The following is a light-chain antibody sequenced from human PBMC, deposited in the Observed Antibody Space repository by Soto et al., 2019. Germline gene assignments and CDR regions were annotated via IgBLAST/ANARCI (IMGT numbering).Light chain of an antibody. CDR2: GDS. CDR1: SSNIGAGYD. J-gene: IGLJ1*01. V-gene: IGLV1-40*01. Sequence: QSVLTQPPSGSGAPGQRVTISCTGSSSNIGAGYDVNWYQQLPGTAPKLRIFGDSNRPSVVPDRFSGSKSGTSASLAITGLQADDEADYYCQSSDSRLSGSDVFGTGTKLTVL. CDR3: QSSDSRLSGSDV.